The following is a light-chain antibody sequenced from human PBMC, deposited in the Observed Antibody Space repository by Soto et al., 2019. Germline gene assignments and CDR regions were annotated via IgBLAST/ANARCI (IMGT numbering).Light chain of an antibody. Sequence: DIQMAQSPSSLSASVGDTVTITCRASQAITNYYLAWFQHKPGKAPKALIYAASSLQRGVPSKFSGSGSGTDLTLTISSLQPEDSATYYCQQYHAYPLTFGGGTKVEIK. CDR3: QQYHAYPLT. CDR1: QAITNY. CDR2: AAS. J-gene: IGKJ4*01. V-gene: IGKV1-16*02.